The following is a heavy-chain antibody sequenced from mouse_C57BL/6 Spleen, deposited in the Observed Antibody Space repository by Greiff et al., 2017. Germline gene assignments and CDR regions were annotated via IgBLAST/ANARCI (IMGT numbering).Heavy chain of an antibody. CDR3: ASLYYYGTSPGYAMDY. CDR2: IWTGGGT. J-gene: IGHJ4*01. Sequence: VKVVESGPGLVAPSQSLSITCTISWVRQPPGKGLEWLGVIWTGGGTNYNSALKSRLSISKDNSKSQVFLKMNSLQTDDTARYYCASLYYYGTSPGYAMDYWGQGTSVTVSS. D-gene: IGHD1-1*01. V-gene: IGHV2-9-1*01.